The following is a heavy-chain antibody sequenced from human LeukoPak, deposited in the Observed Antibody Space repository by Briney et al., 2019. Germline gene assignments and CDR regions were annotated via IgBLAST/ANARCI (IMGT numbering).Heavy chain of an antibody. J-gene: IGHJ4*02. V-gene: IGHV4-4*07. Sequence: SETLSLTCTVSGSSISNYYWSWSRQPAGKGLEWIGHISTSGTTNYSPSLKSRVTMSVDTSKNQFSLKLSSVTAADTAVYYCARQGSTLYYFDYWGESPLVPVSS. CDR2: ISTSGTT. CDR1: GSSISNYY. CDR3: ARQGSTLYYFDY. D-gene: IGHD2/OR15-2a*01.